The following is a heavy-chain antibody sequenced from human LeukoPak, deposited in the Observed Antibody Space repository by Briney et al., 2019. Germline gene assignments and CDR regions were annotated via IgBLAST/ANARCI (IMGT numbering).Heavy chain of an antibody. D-gene: IGHD6-13*01. CDR2: INAGNGNT. CDR3: ARDQERKAAAGSGLDY. Sequence: ASVKVSCKASGYTFTSYAMHWVRQAPGQRLEWMGWINAGNGNTKYSQKFQGRVTITRDTSASTAYMELSSLRSEDTAVYYCARDQERKAAAGSGLDYWGQGTLVTVSS. V-gene: IGHV1-3*01. J-gene: IGHJ4*02. CDR1: GYTFTSYA.